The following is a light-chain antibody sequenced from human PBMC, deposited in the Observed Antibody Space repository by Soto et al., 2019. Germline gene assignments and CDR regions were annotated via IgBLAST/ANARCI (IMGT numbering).Light chain of an antibody. CDR2: LGS. V-gene: IGKV2-28*01. CDR3: MQALQTPPT. CDR1: QSLLHSNGYNY. Sequence: DIVMTQSPLSLPVTPGEPASISCRSSQSLLHSNGYNYLDWYLQKPGQSPQLLIYLGSNRASGVPDRFSGSGSGTDFTLKISRVEAEDVGLYYCMQALQTPPTFGQGTKVEIK. J-gene: IGKJ1*01.